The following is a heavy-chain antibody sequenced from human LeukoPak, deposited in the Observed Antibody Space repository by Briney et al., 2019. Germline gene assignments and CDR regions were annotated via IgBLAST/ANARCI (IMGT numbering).Heavy chain of an antibody. V-gene: IGHV3-11*03. CDR2: ISSIGSYT. D-gene: IGHD6-13*01. J-gene: IGHJ4*02. CDR3: ASPAAGTNFDC. CDR1: GFTFSDHY. Sequence: KSGGSLRLSCAASGFTFSDHYMSCIRQAPGKGLEWVSYISSIGSYTNYADSVKGRFTVSRDNAKNSLYLQMNSLRVEDTAVYYCASPAAGTNFDCWGQGTLVTVSS.